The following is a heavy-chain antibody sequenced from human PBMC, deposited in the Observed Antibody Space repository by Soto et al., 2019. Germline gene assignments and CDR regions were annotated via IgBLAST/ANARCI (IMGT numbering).Heavy chain of an antibody. D-gene: IGHD3-9*01. V-gene: IGHV3-23*01. Sequence: GGSLRLSCAASGFTFSSYAMSWVRQAPGKGLEWVSAISGSGGSTYYADSVKGRFTISRDNSKNTLYLQMNSLRAEDTAVYYCAKVELRYFNRAKFSWGQGTLVTVSS. CDR1: GFTFSSYA. J-gene: IGHJ4*02. CDR2: ISGSGGST. CDR3: AKVELRYFNRAKFS.